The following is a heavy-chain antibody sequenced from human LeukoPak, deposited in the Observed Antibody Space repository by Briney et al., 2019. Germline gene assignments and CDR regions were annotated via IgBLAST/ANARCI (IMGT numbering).Heavy chain of an antibody. V-gene: IGHV3-23*01. CDR2: ISGSGAKT. CDR3: AKDPNGDYIGTFDI. D-gene: IGHD4-17*01. CDR1: GFTFSTHA. Sequence: HPGGSLRLSCAASGFTFSTHAMSWVRQAPGKGLEWVSAISGSGAKTYSADSVKGRFIISRDNSKNTLYLQMNSLRAEDTAVYYCAKDPNGDYIGTFDIWGQGTMVTVSS. J-gene: IGHJ3*02.